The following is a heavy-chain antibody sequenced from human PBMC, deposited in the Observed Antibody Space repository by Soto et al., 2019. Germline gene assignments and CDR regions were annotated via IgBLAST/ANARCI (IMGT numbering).Heavy chain of an antibody. CDR1: GGTFSSYA. CDR2: IIPIFGTA. V-gene: IGHV1-69*01. CDR3: ENLEYYDFLRGYYTF. Sequence: QVQLVQSGAEVKKPGSSVKVSCKASGGTFSSYAISWVRQAPGQGLEWMGGIIPIFGTANYAQKFQGRVQITADESTSTAYMELSSLKFEDMAVYYYENLEYYDFLRGYYTFWGQGTLVTVSS. D-gene: IGHD3-3*01. J-gene: IGHJ4*02.